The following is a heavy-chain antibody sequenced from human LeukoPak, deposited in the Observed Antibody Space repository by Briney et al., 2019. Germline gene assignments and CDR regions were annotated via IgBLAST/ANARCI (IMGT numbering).Heavy chain of an antibody. D-gene: IGHD2-2*01. J-gene: IGHJ6*02. CDR3: ARDQEVYCSSTSCYSYYYYYGMDV. CDR2: TYYRSKWYN. V-gene: IGHV6-1*01. CDR1: RDSVSSNSAA. Sequence: SQTLSLTCAISRDSVSSNSAACNWIRQSPSRGLECLAMTYYRSKWYNDYAVSVKSRITINPDTSKNQFSLQLKSVTPEDKAVYYCARDQEVYCSSTSCYSYYYYYGMDVWGQGKTVTVSS.